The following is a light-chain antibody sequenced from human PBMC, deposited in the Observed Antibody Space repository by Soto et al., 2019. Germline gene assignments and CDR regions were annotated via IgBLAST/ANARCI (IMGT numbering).Light chain of an antibody. CDR1: SSNVGSYKL. V-gene: IGLV2-23*02. CDR2: EVN. J-gene: IGLJ1*01. CDR3: CSSGGSPTYV. Sequence: QADRTQPASVSGSPGQSITSSCTGTSSNVGSYKLVSWYQQHPGKAPKLMIFEVNRRPSGVSNRFSGSKSGNTASLTISGLKVEDEADYYCCSSGGSPTYVFGTGTKVTVL.